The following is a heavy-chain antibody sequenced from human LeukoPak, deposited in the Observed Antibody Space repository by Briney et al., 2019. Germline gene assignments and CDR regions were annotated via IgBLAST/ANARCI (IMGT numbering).Heavy chain of an antibody. CDR1: GYTFTSYD. CDR2: MNPNSGNT. V-gene: IGHV1-8*01. Sequence: ASVKVSCKASGYTFTSYDINWVRQATGQGLEWMGWMNPNSGNTGCAQKFQGRVTMTRNTSISTAYMELSSLRSEDTAVYYCARGRIHYDFWKIPNYYYYMDVWGKGTTVTVSS. D-gene: IGHD3-3*01. J-gene: IGHJ6*03. CDR3: ARGRIHYDFWKIPNYYYYMDV.